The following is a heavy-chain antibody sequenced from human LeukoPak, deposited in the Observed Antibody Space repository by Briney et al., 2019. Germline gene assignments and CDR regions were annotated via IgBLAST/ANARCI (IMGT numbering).Heavy chain of an antibody. CDR3: TRVYYDILTGSYYYMDV. CDR1: GFTFGDYA. V-gene: IGHV3-49*04. Sequence: PGGSLRLSCTASGFTFGDYAMSWVRQAPGKGLEWVGFIRSKAYGGTTEYAASVKGRFTISRDDSKSIAYLQMNSLKTEDTAVYYCTRVYYDILTGSYYYMDVWGKGTTVTISS. D-gene: IGHD3-9*01. J-gene: IGHJ6*03. CDR2: IRSKAYGGTT.